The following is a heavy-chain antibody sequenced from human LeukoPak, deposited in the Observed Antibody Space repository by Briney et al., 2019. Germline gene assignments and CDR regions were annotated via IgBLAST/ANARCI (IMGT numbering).Heavy chain of an antibody. CDR3: ARELVRTTAENWFDP. CDR1: GFTFSSYA. CDR2: IYSGGST. D-gene: IGHD6-13*01. Sequence: GGSLRLSCAASGFTFSSYAMSWVRQAPGKGLEWVSVIYSGGSTYYADSVKGRFTISRDNSKNTLYLQMNSLRAEDTAVYCCARELVRTTAENWFDPWGQGTLVTVSS. J-gene: IGHJ5*02. V-gene: IGHV3-66*01.